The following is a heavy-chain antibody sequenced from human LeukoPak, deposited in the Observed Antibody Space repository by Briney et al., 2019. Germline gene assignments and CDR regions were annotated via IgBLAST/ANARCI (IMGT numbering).Heavy chain of an antibody. D-gene: IGHD3-16*01. CDR3: ARHRPGGNYFDY. CDR2: IYYSGST. V-gene: IGHV4-39*01. J-gene: IGHJ4*02. Sequence: TPSETLSLTCTVSGGSISSSNSYWGWIRQPPGKGLEWIGSIYYSGSTYYNPSLKSRVTISVDTSKNQFSLKLSSVTAADTAVYYCARHRPGGNYFDYWGQGTLVTVSS. CDR1: GGSISSSNSY.